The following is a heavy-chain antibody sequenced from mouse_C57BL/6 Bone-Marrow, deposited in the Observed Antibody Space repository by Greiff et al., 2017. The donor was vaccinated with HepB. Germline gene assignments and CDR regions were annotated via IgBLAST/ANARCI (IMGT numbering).Heavy chain of an antibody. CDR1: GFNIKDDY. V-gene: IGHV14-4*01. J-gene: IGHJ3*01. CDR3: TTRDYGSSWGFAY. D-gene: IGHD1-1*01. CDR2: IDPENGDT. Sequence: EVQLQQSGAELVRPGASVKLSCTASGFNIKDDYMHWVKQRPEQGLEWIGWIDPENGDTEYASKIQGKATITADTSSNTAYLQLSSLTSEDTAVYYCTTRDYGSSWGFAYWGQGTLVTVSA.